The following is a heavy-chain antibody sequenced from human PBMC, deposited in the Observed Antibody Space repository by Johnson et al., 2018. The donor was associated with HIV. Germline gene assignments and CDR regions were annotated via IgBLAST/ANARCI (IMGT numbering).Heavy chain of an antibody. CDR2: ISNNGGDT. CDR1: GFIFSTYA. Sequence: MQLVESGGGLVQPGGSLRLSCAASGFIFSTYAMHWVRQAPGKGLEYVSAISNNGGDTYYANSVEGRFTISRDNSKNTLYLQMGSLGAEDTAVYYCAIPYYYDSGVYHWGQGTVVTVSS. CDR3: AIPYYYDSGVYH. J-gene: IGHJ4*03. D-gene: IGHD3-22*01. V-gene: IGHV3-64*01.